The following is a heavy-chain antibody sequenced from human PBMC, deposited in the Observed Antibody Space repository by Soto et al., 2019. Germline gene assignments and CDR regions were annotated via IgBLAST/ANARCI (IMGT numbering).Heavy chain of an antibody. J-gene: IGHJ4*02. D-gene: IGHD3-22*01. Sequence: GESLKISCXGSGYSFTSYWISWVRQMPGKGLEWMGRIDPSDSYTNYSPSFQGHVTISADKSISTAYLQWSSLKASDTAMYYCARGGERITMIVVVPEPYDYWGQGTLVTVSS. V-gene: IGHV5-10-1*01. CDR2: IDPSDSYT. CDR1: GYSFTSYW. CDR3: ARGGERITMIVVVPEPYDY.